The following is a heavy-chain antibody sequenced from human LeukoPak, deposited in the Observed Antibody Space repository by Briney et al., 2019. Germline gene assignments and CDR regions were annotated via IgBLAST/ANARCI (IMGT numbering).Heavy chain of an antibody. V-gene: IGHV4-61*02. CDR3: AREGTVAGTGNYYYGMDV. CDR2: IYTSGST. D-gene: IGHD6-19*01. Sequence: SETLSLTCTVSGGSISSGSYYWSWLRQPAGKGLEWIRRIYTSGSTNYNPSLKSRVTISVDTSKNQFSLKLSSVTAADTAVYYCAREGTVAGTGNYYYGMDVWGQGTTVTVSS. J-gene: IGHJ6*02. CDR1: GGSISSGSYY.